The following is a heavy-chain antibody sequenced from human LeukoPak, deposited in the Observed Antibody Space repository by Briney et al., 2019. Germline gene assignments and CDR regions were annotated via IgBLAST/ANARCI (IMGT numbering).Heavy chain of an antibody. J-gene: IGHJ4*01. Sequence: GGSLRLSCAASGFIFSDYWANWVRQAPGKGLEWVASIRQDGSEKTYVDSVKGQFTISRDNTKNSLYLQMSSLTAEDTAVYYCARDGTAAGLYFDLWGQGTLVTVSS. D-gene: IGHD6-13*01. CDR3: ARDGTAAGLYFDL. V-gene: IGHV3-7*01. CDR2: IRQDGSEK. CDR1: GFIFSDYW.